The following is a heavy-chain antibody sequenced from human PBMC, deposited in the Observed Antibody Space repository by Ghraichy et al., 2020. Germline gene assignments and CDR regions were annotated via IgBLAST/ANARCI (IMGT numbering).Heavy chain of an antibody. V-gene: IGHV1-3*01. Sequence: ASVKVSCKASGYTFTSYAMHWVRQAPGQRLEWMGWINAGNGNTKYSQKFQGRVTITRDTSASTAYMELSSLRSEDTAVYYCAREGYTYYYGSGIRRYWFDPWRQGTLVSVSS. CDR2: INAGNGNT. D-gene: IGHD3-10*01. CDR1: GYTFTSYA. CDR3: AREGYTYYYGSGIRRYWFDP. J-gene: IGHJ5*02.